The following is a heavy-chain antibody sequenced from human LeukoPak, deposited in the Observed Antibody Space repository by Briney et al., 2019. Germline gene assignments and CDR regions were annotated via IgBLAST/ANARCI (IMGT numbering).Heavy chain of an antibody. CDR3: ARDYYVWGSYRLDY. CDR1: GFTVSSNS. CDR2: IYSDNT. V-gene: IGHV3-53*01. Sequence: GGSLRLSCTVSGFTVSSNSMSWVCQAPGKGLEWVSFIYSDNTHYSDSVKGRFTISRDNSKNTLYLQMNSLRAEDTAVYYCARDYYVWGSYRLDYWGQGTLVTVSS. D-gene: IGHD3-16*02. J-gene: IGHJ4*02.